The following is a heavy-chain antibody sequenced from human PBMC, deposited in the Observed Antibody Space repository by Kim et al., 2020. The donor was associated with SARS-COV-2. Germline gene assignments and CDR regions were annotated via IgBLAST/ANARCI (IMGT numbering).Heavy chain of an antibody. D-gene: IGHD3-22*01. Sequence: GGSLRLSCGASGFIFSNYWMTWVRQAPGRGLELVANIKPDGSANYYVDSVKGRFTIFRDNAKNSLFLQMNSLRGEDTAVYYCGRDGYYYHSGRVDDWGQG. V-gene: IGHV3-7*01. CDR1: GFIFSNYW. CDR3: GRDGYYYHSGRVDD. CDR2: IKPDGSAN. J-gene: IGHJ4*02.